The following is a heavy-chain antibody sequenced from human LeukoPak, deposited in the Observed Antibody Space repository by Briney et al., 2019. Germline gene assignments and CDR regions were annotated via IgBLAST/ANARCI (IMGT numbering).Heavy chain of an antibody. CDR3: ARWGIAVAGTYYYGMDV. D-gene: IGHD6-19*01. Sequence: SETLSLTCTVSGGSISSYYWSWIRQPPGKGLEWIGYIYYSGSTNYNPSLKSRVTISVDTSKNQFSLKLSSVTAADTAVYYCARWGIAVAGTYYYGMDVWGQGTTVTVSS. CDR2: IYYSGST. CDR1: GGSISSYY. V-gene: IGHV4-59*08. J-gene: IGHJ6*02.